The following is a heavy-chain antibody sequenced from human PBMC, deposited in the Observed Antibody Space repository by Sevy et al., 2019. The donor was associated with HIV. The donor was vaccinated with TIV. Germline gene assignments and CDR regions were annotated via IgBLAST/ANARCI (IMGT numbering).Heavy chain of an antibody. CDR1: GFTFSSYD. Sequence: GGSLRLSCTASGFTFSSYDMNWVRQAPGKGLEWVSKISSSGSSIYYADSVKGRFTISRDNAKNSLYLQMNSLRAEDTAVYYCASPGGKGFDPWGQGTLVTVSS. J-gene: IGHJ5*02. CDR2: ISSSGSSI. D-gene: IGHD3-16*01. V-gene: IGHV3-48*03. CDR3: ASPGGKGFDP.